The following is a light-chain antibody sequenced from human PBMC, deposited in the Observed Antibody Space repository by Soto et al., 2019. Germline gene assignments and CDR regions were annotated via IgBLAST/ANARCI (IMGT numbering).Light chain of an antibody. CDR2: DVT. Sequence: QSALTQPRSVPGSPGQSVTISCTGTTSDVGGYNYVSWYQQHPGKAPKLMIYDVTKRPSGVPDRFSGSKSGNTASLTISGLQAEDEADYYCSSYINTNTLVFAGGTKLTVL. CDR3: SSYINTNTLV. J-gene: IGLJ2*01. CDR1: TSDVGGYNY. V-gene: IGLV2-11*01.